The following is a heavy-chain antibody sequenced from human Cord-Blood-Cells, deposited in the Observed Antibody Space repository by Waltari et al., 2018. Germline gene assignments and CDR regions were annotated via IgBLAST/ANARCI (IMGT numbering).Heavy chain of an antibody. CDR1: GFTFSSYG. Sequence: QVQLVESGGGVVQPGRSLRLSCAASGFTFSSYGMPWVRRAPGKGLEWVAVIWYDGSNKYYADSVKGRFTISRDNSKNTLYLQMNSLRAEDTAVYYCARARITDYGDYYFDYWGQGTLVTVSS. D-gene: IGHD4-17*01. CDR3: ARARITDYGDYYFDY. V-gene: IGHV3-33*01. J-gene: IGHJ4*02. CDR2: IWYDGSNK.